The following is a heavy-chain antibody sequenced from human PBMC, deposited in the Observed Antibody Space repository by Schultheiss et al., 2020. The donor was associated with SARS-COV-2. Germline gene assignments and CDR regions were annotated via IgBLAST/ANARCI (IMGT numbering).Heavy chain of an antibody. CDR1: GHTLSELS. J-gene: IGHJ4*02. CDR3: AADLGGATRWFDY. Sequence: ASVKVSCKVSGHTLSELSMHWVRQAPGQGLEWMGWISTYNGDTDYAQKFQGWVTITRDMSTSTAYMELSSLRSEDTAVYYCAADLGGATRWFDYWGQGTLVTVSS. V-gene: IGHV1-2*04. CDR2: ISTYNGDT. D-gene: IGHD1-26*01.